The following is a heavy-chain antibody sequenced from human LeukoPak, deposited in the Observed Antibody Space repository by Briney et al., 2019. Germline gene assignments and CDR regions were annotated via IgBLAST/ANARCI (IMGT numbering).Heavy chain of an antibody. J-gene: IGHJ4*02. CDR2: ISGSGGST. Sequence: GGSLRLSCAASGFTFSSYAMSWVRQAPGKWLEWVSAISGSGGSTYYADSVKGRFTISRDNPKNTLYLQMNSLRAEDTAVYYCAKYIVVGSGYYYFDYWGQGTLVTVSS. D-gene: IGHD3-22*01. CDR1: GFTFSSYA. CDR3: AKYIVVGSGYYYFDY. V-gene: IGHV3-23*01.